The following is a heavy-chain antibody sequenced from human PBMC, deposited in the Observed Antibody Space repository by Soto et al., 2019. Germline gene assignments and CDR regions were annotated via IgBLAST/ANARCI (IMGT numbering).Heavy chain of an antibody. Sequence: SETLSLTCTVSGGSISSELSYWSWIRQPPGKGLEWIAVINYSGSTYYNPSLKSRVTISVDTSKNQFSLKLSSVTAADTAVYYCARGMDKSKLGYWGQGTLVTVSS. J-gene: IGHJ4*02. CDR1: GGSISSELSY. CDR3: ARGMDKSKLGY. V-gene: IGHV4-31*03. CDR2: INYSGST. D-gene: IGHD6-6*01.